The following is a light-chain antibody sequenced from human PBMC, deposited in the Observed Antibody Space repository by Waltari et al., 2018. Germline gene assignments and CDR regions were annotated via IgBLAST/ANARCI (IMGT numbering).Light chain of an antibody. CDR1: QDIGSW. V-gene: IGKV1-39*01. CDR2: AAS. Sequence: DIQMTQSPSSLSASVGDRVTITCRASQDIGSWLAWYQQKPGKAPKLLIYAASRLESGVPPRFSGSGSGTDFTLTISSLQPEDFATYYCQQSYSTLYTFGQGTKLEIK. J-gene: IGKJ2*01. CDR3: QQSYSTLYT.